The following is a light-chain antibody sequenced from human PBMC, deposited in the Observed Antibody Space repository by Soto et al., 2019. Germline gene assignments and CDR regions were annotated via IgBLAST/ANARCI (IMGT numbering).Light chain of an antibody. CDR1: QRVSTRA. CDR3: QQFGSSPLAFT. V-gene: IGKV3-20*01. J-gene: IGKJ2*01. CDR2: GES. Sequence: ESMLTQSPGTLSLSPGERATLSCSSSQRVSTRALAWYQKKPGQAPRLLIYGESIRAAGIPDRFSGSGSGTDFTLTISRLEHEDFAVYYCQQFGSSPLAFTFGQGTKLEI.